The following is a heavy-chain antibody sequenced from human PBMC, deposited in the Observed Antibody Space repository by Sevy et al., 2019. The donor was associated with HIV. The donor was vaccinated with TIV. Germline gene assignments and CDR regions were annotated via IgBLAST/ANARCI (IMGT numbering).Heavy chain of an antibody. CDR1: GFTFNRYS. V-gene: IGHV3-30-3*01. CDR2: ISFDATNK. J-gene: IGHJ1*01. Sequence: GGSLRLSCAASGFTFNRYSMHWVRQAPGKGLEWVATISFDATNKHYPDSVKGRFTSSRDNFQNSLFLQMDSLRPEDTAVYYCALERLSSDVAEYFQNWGQGTLVTVSS. CDR3: ALERLSSDVAEYFQN. D-gene: IGHD1-1*01.